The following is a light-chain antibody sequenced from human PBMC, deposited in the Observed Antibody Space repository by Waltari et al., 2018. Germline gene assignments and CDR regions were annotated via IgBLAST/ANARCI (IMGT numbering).Light chain of an antibody. CDR1: QNIVSY. Sequence: DIQMTQSPSSLPAAVGDRVTITCRASQNIVSYLHWYQQTPGKVPKLLIYSIYSLQRGVPSRFSGNGSGTEFTLTINNLQPEDFTTYYCQQTFTAPLTFGPGTRVDV. V-gene: IGKV1-39*01. CDR2: SIY. J-gene: IGKJ3*01. CDR3: QQTFTAPLT.